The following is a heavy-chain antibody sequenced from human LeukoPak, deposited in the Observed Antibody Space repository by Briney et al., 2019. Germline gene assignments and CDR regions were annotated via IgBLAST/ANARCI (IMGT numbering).Heavy chain of an antibody. V-gene: IGHV3-74*01. CDR2: VNGNGRST. Sequence: PRGSLRLSCATSGFSVSSYWLHWVRQSPAKGLVWVSRVNGNGRSTSYADSVKGRFTTSRDNAKNTLYLHMTSLRVEDSAVYYCVRSFRIPYCSGNSCYPTDFDFWGQGTLVTVSS. CDR3: VRSFRIPYCSGNSCYPTDFDF. J-gene: IGHJ4*02. CDR1: GFSVSSYW. D-gene: IGHD2-15*01.